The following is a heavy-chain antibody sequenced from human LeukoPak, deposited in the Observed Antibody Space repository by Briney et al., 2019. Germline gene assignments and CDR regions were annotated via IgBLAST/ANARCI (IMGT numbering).Heavy chain of an antibody. D-gene: IGHD3-16*01. Sequence: GGSLXLSCAASGFTFSDLYMDWVRQAPGKGMEGVVRTVNKVNSYTTQYAASVKGRFTISRDDSKNSLYLQMNSLKTEDTAVYYCARDLLGTRSIWGQGTMVTVSS. CDR1: GFTFSDLY. J-gene: IGHJ3*02. CDR3: ARDLLGTRSI. CDR2: TVNKVNSYTT. V-gene: IGHV3-72*01.